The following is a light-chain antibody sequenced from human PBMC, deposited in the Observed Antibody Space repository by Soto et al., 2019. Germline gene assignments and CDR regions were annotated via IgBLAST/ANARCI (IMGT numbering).Light chain of an antibody. CDR2: KAS. V-gene: IGKV1-5*03. Sequence: DIQMIQSPSTLSASVGDRVTITCRASQSISSWLAWYQQKPEKAPKLLIYKASSLESGVPSRFSGSGSGTDFTLTISSLQPDDFATYYCQQYNPYSPYTFGQGTKVELK. J-gene: IGKJ2*01. CDR1: QSISSW. CDR3: QQYNPYSPYT.